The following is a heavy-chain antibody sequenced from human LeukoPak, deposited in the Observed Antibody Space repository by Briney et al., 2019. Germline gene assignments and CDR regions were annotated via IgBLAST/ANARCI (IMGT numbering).Heavy chain of an antibody. CDR1: GGTFSSYA. V-gene: IGHV1-69*04. D-gene: IGHD3-22*01. Sequence: SVKVSCKASGGTFSSYAISWVRQAPGQGLEWMGRIIPILGIANYAQKFQGRVTITADKSTSTAYMELSSLRSEDTAVYYCAKLEYYYDSSGYPYWGQGTLVTVSS. CDR2: IIPILGIA. J-gene: IGHJ4*02. CDR3: AKLEYYYDSSGYPY.